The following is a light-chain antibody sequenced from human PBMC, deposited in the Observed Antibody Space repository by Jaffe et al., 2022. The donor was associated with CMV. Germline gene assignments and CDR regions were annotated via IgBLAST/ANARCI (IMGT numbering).Light chain of an antibody. V-gene: IGLV1-40*01. Sequence: QPVLTQPPSVSGAPGQRVIISCTGSDSNIGAGYEVHWYQQLVGTAPKVLIHGNNNRPSGVPDRFSGSKSGTSAYLAIIGLQAEDEADYYCQSYDSSRIGQEVIFGGGTKLTVL. CDR2: GNN. J-gene: IGLJ2*01. CDR3: QSYDSSRIGQEVI. CDR1: DSNIGAGYE.